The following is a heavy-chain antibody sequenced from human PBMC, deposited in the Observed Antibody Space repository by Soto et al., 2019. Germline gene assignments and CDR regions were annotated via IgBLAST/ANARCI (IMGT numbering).Heavy chain of an antibody. V-gene: IGHV4-31*03. CDR1: GGSISSGGYY. Sequence: PSETLSLTCTVSGGSISSGGYYWSGIGHHPGKGLEWIGYIYYSGSTYYNPSLKSRVTISVDTPKNQFSLKLSSVTAADTAVYYCARVVGLAGTYFDYWGQGTLVTVSS. CDR3: ARVVGLAGTYFDY. CDR2: IYYSGST. D-gene: IGHD1-1*01. J-gene: IGHJ4*02.